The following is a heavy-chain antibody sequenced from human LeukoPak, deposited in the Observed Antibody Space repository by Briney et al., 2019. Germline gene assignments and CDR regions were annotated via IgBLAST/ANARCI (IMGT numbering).Heavy chain of an antibody. CDR2: ISSSSSTI. CDR3: ARSDRYCSGGSCYPDAFDI. D-gene: IGHD2-15*01. CDR1: GFTFSSYG. V-gene: IGHV3-48*01. Sequence: AGGSLRLSCAASGFTFSSYGMNWVRQAPGKGLEWVSYISSSSSTIYYADSVKGRFTISRDNAKNSLYLQMNSLRAEDTAVYYCARSDRYCSGGSCYPDAFDIWGQGTMVTVSS. J-gene: IGHJ3*02.